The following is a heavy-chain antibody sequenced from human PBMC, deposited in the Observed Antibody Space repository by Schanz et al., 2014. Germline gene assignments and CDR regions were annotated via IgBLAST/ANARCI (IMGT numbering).Heavy chain of an antibody. V-gene: IGHV1-18*01. CDR2: ISVYTGNT. Sequence: QIQLVQSGPEVKKPGATVRVSCKASGYTFTTYAMSWVRQAPGQGLEWVGWISVYTGNTKYGQKVQGRVTMTADTSTNTAYMELRSLRSDDTAVYYCARDRRFFDRDDLYYFDSWGQGTLVTDSS. CDR3: ARDRRFFDRDDLYYFDS. D-gene: IGHD3-3*01. CDR1: GYTFTTYA. J-gene: IGHJ4*02.